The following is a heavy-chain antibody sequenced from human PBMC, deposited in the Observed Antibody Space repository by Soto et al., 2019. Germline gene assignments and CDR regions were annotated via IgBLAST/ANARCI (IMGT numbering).Heavy chain of an antibody. V-gene: IGHV1-18*01. J-gene: IGHJ6*02. CDR2: ISAYNGNT. CDR3: ARAYSSGYYFYYYGMDV. Sequence: ASVKGSCKASGYTFTSYGISWVRQAPGQGLEWMGWISAYNGNTNYAQKFQGRVTMTTDTSTTTAYMDLRSLRSDDTAVYYCARAYSSGYYFYYYGMDVWGQGTTVTVSS. D-gene: IGHD6-19*01. CDR1: GYTFTSYG.